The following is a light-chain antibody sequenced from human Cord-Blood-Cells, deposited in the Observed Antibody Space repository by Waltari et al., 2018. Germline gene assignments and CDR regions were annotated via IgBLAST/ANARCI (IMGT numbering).Light chain of an antibody. Sequence: VFAHSPASLTLPPGVRATLSGRASQRASSYLAWYQQKPCQGTRLRIYDASNSATGIPARFSRSGSGKDYTLTISSLERGDFAFYDGQQRSNWYTFGQGTKLEI. J-gene: IGKJ2*01. CDR1: QRASSY. CDR3: QQRSNWYT. V-gene: IGKV3-11*01. CDR2: DAS.